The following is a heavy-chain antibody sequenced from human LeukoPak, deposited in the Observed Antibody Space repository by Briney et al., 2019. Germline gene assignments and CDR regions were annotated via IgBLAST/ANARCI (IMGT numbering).Heavy chain of an antibody. Sequence: ASVKVSCKASGGTFSSYAISWVRQAPGQGLEWMGRIIPILGIANYAQKFQGRVTITTDKSTSTAYMELSSLRSEDTAVYYCARVHDKGFDIWGQGIMVTVSS. CDR3: ARVHDKGFDI. CDR1: GGTFSSYA. D-gene: IGHD3-9*01. J-gene: IGHJ3*02. V-gene: IGHV1-69*04. CDR2: IIPILGIA.